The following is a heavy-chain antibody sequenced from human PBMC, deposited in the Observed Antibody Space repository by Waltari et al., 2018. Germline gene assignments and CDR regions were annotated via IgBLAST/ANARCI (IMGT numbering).Heavy chain of an antibody. CDR1: GGSISSYY. J-gene: IGHJ1*01. V-gene: IGHV4-59*01. CDR3: ASGGTYYDFWSGYPSRRAEYFQH. D-gene: IGHD3-3*01. Sequence: QVQLQESGPGLVKPSETLSLTCTVSGGSISSYYWSWIRQPPGTGLAWHGYIYYSGSTNYNPSLKSRVTISVDTSKNQFSLKLSSVTAADTAVYYCASGGTYYDFWSGYPSRRAEYFQHWGQGTLVTVSS. CDR2: IYYSGST.